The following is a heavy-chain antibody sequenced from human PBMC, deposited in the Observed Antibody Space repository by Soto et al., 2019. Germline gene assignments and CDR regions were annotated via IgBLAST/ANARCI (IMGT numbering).Heavy chain of an antibody. D-gene: IGHD4-4*01. J-gene: IGHJ4*02. CDR2: ISHDGSKK. Sequence: GGSLRLSCAASGFSFRNYAMSWVHQAPGKGLEWVAFISHDGSKKKFVDSVKGRFTISRDDSGNTLYLQMNSLRADDTAVYYCARYGYSYSARFFDYWGQGTRVTVSS. CDR3: ARYGYSYSARFFDY. CDR1: GFSFRNYA. V-gene: IGHV3-30*03.